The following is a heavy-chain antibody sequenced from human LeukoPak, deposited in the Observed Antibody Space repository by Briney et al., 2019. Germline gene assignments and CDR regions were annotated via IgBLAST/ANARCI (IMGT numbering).Heavy chain of an antibody. CDR1: GFSFSSYT. CDR3: ARGRGYSVSQQVVFDC. V-gene: IGHV3-48*01. Sequence: AGGSLRLSCAASGFSFSSYTMNWVRQAPGKGLEWVSYISSGSSTISYADSVKGRFTISRDNAKNSLYLQMNSPRAEDTAVYYCARGRGYSVSQQVVFDCWGQGTLVTVS. CDR2: ISSGSSTI. J-gene: IGHJ4*02. D-gene: IGHD5/OR15-5a*01.